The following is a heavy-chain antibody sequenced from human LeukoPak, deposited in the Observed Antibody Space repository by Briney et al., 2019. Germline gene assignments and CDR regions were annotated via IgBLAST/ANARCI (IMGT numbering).Heavy chain of an antibody. J-gene: IGHJ6*02. CDR1: GYTFTSYD. Sequence: ASVKVSCKASGYTFTSYDINWVRQATGQGLEWMGWMNPNSGNTGYAQKFQGRVTMTRNTSISTAYMELSSLRSEDTAVYYCARACYYDSSGYRLRYYYGMDVWGQGTTVTVSS. CDR3: ARACYYDSSGYRLRYYYGMDV. V-gene: IGHV1-8*01. CDR2: MNPNSGNT. D-gene: IGHD3-22*01.